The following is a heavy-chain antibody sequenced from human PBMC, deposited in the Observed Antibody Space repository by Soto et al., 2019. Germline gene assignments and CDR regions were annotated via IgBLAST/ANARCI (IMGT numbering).Heavy chain of an antibody. Sequence: QVQLQESGPGLVKPSQTLSLTCTVSGGSISSGDYYWSWIRQPPGKGLEWIGYIYYSGSTYYNPSLKSRVTLLVDTSKNQFSRKLGSVTAADTAVYYCAREVRFFGVVMTNWLDPWGQGTLVTGFS. V-gene: IGHV4-30-4*01. CDR1: GGSISSGDYY. CDR2: IYYSGST. CDR3: AREVRFFGVVMTNWLDP. J-gene: IGHJ5*02. D-gene: IGHD3-3*01.